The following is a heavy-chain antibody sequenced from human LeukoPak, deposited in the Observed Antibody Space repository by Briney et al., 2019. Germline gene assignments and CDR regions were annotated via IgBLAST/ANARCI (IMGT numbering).Heavy chain of an antibody. CDR2: IRYDGSNK. J-gene: IGHJ4*02. Sequence: PGGSLRLSCAASGFTFSNAWMSWVRQAPDKGLEWVAFIRYDGSNKYVDSVKGRFTISRDISKNTLYLQMNSLRPEDTAVYYCARDQDGLYYFDYWGQGTLVTVSS. CDR1: GFTFSNAW. V-gene: IGHV3-30*02. D-gene: IGHD5-24*01. CDR3: ARDQDGLYYFDY.